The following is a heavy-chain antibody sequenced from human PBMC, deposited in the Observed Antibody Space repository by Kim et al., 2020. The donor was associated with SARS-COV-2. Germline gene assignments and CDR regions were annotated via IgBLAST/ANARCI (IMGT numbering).Heavy chain of an antibody. V-gene: IGHV3-30*03. CDR2: ISYDGNFQ. CDR3: ARGRQQPLRNLGEFDY. Sequence: GGSLRLSCETSGFTFNTFDIHWVRQAPGKGLEWVSGISYDGNFQSYAGSVKGRFAISRDNSKDTVFLQMNSLKPEDAAVYHCARGRQQPLRNLGEFDYWGQGTLVTVSS. J-gene: IGHJ4*02. D-gene: IGHD6-13*01. CDR1: GFTFNTFD.